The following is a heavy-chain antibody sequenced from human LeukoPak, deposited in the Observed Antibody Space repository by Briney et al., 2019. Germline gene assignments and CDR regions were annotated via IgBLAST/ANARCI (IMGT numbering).Heavy chain of an antibody. V-gene: IGHV4-4*09. CDR2: IYTSGST. CDR1: GGSISSYY. D-gene: IGHD2-15*01. CDR3: ARQVATRFDP. Sequence: SETLSLTCTVSGGSISSYYWSWIREPPGKGLEWIGYIYTSGSTNYNPSLKSRVTISVDTSKNQFSLKLSSVTAADTAVYYCARQVATRFDPWGQGTLVTVSS. J-gene: IGHJ5*02.